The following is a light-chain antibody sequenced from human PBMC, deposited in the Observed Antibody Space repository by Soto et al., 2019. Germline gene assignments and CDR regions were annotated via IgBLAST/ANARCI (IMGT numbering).Light chain of an antibody. CDR1: KLGDKY. CDR2: QDN. J-gene: IGLJ2*01. CDR3: QAWDSSTAYVV. Sequence: SYELTQPPSVSVSPGQTARITCSGDKLGDKYACWYQQKPGQSPVLVIHQDNKRPSGIPERFSGSNSGNTATLTISGTQAMDEADYYCQAWDSSTAYVVFGGGTKLTVL. V-gene: IGLV3-1*01.